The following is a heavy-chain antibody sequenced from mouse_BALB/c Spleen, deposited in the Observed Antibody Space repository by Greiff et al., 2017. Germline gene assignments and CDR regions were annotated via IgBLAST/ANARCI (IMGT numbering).Heavy chain of an antibody. CDR3: TKKIYGYGSMDY. V-gene: IGHV1-5*01. Sequence: EVQLVESGTVLARPGASVKMSCKASGYSFTSYWMHWVKQRPGQGLEWIGAIYPGNSDTSYNQKFKGKAKLTAVTSASTAYMELSSLTNEDSAVYYCTKKIYGYGSMDYWGQGTSVTVSS. J-gene: IGHJ4*01. CDR1: GYSFTSYW. CDR2: IYPGNSDT. D-gene: IGHD2-2*01.